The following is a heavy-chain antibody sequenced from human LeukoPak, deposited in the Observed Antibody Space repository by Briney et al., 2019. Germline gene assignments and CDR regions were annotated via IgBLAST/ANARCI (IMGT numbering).Heavy chain of an antibody. J-gene: IGHJ3*02. CDR3: AKDWAFDI. CDR2: ISDSGGNT. V-gene: IGHV3-23*01. Sequence: GASLRLSCAASGFNFSSYAMSWVRQAPGKGLEWVSAISDSGGNTFSADSVKGRFTISRDNSKNTLYLQMNSLRAEDTAVYYCAKDWAFDIWGQGTMVTVSS. CDR1: GFNFSSYA.